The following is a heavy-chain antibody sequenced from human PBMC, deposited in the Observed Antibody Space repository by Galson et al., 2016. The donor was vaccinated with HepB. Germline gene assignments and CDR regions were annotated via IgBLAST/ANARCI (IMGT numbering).Heavy chain of an antibody. V-gene: IGHV4-39*01. J-gene: IGHJ5*02. CDR1: GGSISSSTYY. CDR3: VRHSASSNSFDP. D-gene: IGHD2-2*01. Sequence: SETLSLTCNVPGGSISSSTYYWGWVRQPPGKGLEWIATIYHSGSTYFNPSLKSRVFISVDTSKNQFSLRVTSVAAADTAVYYCVRHSASSNSFDPWGHGTLVTVAS. CDR2: IYHSGST.